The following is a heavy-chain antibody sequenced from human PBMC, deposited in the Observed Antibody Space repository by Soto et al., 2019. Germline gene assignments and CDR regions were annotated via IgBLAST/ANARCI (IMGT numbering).Heavy chain of an antibody. CDR2: IDPSDSYS. J-gene: IGHJ6*02. V-gene: IGHV5-10-1*01. CDR3: ARHPKDMAIHYQYYGMDV. Sequence: PGESLKISCKGSGDTFTNYWIGWVRQMPGKGLEWMGRIDPSDSYSNNTPSFQGHVTISADKSISTAYLQWSSLKASDTAIYYCARHPKDMAIHYQYYGMDVWGQGTTVTVS. CDR1: GDTFTNYW.